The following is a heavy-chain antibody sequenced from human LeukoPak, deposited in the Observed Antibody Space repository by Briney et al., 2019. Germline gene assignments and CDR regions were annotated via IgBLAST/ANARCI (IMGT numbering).Heavy chain of an antibody. J-gene: IGHJ4*02. D-gene: IGHD3-10*01. Sequence: GGSLRLSCAASGFTFSSYSMNWVRQAPGKGLEWVSYISSSSTIYYADSVKGRFTISRDNAKNSLYLQMNSLRAEDTAVYYCARGMVRGVPFDYWGQGTLVTVSS. CDR1: GFTFSSYS. CDR3: ARGMVRGVPFDY. CDR2: ISSSSTI. V-gene: IGHV3-48*04.